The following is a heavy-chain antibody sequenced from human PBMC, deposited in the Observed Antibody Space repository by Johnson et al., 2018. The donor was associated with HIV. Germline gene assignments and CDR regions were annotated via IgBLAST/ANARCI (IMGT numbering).Heavy chain of an antibody. CDR2: IYSGGST. V-gene: IGHV3-66*03. CDR1: GFSVSSKY. D-gene: IGHD6-13*01. Sequence: VQLVESGGGLIQLGGSLRLSCAASGFSVSSKYMSWVRQAPGTGLEWVSVIYSGGSTYYADSVKGRFTISRDNSKNTLYLQMNSLRAEDTAVYYCAKEGWAAAQEGWGAFDIWGLGTMVTVSS. CDR3: AKEGWAAAQEGWGAFDI. J-gene: IGHJ3*02.